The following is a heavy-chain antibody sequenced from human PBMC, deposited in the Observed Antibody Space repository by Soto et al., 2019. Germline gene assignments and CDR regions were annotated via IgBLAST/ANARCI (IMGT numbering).Heavy chain of an antibody. D-gene: IGHD4-17*01. V-gene: IGHV3-23*01. CDR3: AKSTGTNHFDY. CDR2: VSATVST. Sequence: EVQLLESGGGLVQPGGSLRLSCAASGFTFTNFAMNWVRQAPGKGLEWVSTVSATVSTYYADSVKGRFTISRDNSKNTLYLQMSSLRDEDTAVYYCAKSTGTNHFDYWGQGTLVTVSS. J-gene: IGHJ4*02. CDR1: GFTFTNFA.